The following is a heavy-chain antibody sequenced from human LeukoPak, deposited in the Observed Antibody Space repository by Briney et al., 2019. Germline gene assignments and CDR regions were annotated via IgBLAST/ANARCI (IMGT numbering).Heavy chain of an antibody. D-gene: IGHD7-27*01. J-gene: IGHJ4*02. CDR3: VRRTTGEYYFDY. V-gene: IGHV5-51*01. Sequence: GESLKISCKGSGYRFTIYWIGWVRQMPGRGLEWIGIIYPGDSDSRYSPSFQGQVNISADKSISTAYLQWSSLKASDTAMYYCVRRTTGEYYFDYWGQGTLVTVSS. CDR2: IYPGDSDS. CDR1: GYRFTIYW.